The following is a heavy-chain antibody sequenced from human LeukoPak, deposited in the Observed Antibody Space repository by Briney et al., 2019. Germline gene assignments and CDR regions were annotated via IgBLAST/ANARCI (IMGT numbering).Heavy chain of an antibody. CDR3: GRVRGGYYTDY. Sequence: TGGSLRLSCAASGFIFSSYWMHWVRQAPGKGLVWVSRISSDGSSTTYTDSVKGRFTVSRDNAKNTLYLQMNSLRAEDTAVYYCGRVRGGYYTDYWGQGTLVTVSS. CDR1: GFIFSSYW. CDR2: ISSDGSST. J-gene: IGHJ4*02. D-gene: IGHD3-3*01. V-gene: IGHV3-74*03.